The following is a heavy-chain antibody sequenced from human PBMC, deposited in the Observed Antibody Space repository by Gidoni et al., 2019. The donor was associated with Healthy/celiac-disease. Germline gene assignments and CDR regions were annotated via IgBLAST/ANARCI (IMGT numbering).Heavy chain of an antibody. V-gene: IGHV3-21*01. J-gene: IGHJ4*02. Sequence: EVQLVESGGGLVKPGGSLGLSCAASGFTFSSYSMNWVRQAPGKGLEWVSSISSSSSYIYYADSVKGRFTISRDNAKNSLYLQMNSLRAEDTAVYYCARDEGGYDWGLDYWGQGTLVTVSS. CDR2: ISSSSSYI. CDR3: ARDEGGYDWGLDY. CDR1: GFTFSSYS. D-gene: IGHD5-12*01.